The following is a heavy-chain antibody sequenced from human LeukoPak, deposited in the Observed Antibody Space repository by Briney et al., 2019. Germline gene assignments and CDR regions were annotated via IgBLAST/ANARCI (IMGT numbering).Heavy chain of an antibody. Sequence: SETLSLTCTVSGASISSYYWSWIRQPPGKGLEWIGCIYDSGTTYYNPSLKSRVTISVYTSKNQFSLKLSSVTAADTAVYYCAKEREYCSSGSCHYDLDVWGQGTTVTVSS. CDR2: IYDSGTT. J-gene: IGHJ6*02. D-gene: IGHD2-15*01. CDR1: GASISSYY. CDR3: AKEREYCSSGSCHYDLDV. V-gene: IGHV4-59*01.